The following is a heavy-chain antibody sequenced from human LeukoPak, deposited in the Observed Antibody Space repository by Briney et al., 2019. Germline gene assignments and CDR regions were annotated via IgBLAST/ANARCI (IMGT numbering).Heavy chain of an antibody. CDR2: INSDGTST. Sequence: GGSLRLSCAASGFTFSSYWMYWVLQAPGKGLVWVSRINSDGTSTTYAESVKGRFTISRDNAKNTLYLQMNSLRVEDTAMYYCARVTSSRGAIDIWGQGTMATVSS. CDR3: ARVTSSRGAIDI. D-gene: IGHD6-13*01. J-gene: IGHJ3*02. CDR1: GFTFSSYW. V-gene: IGHV3-74*03.